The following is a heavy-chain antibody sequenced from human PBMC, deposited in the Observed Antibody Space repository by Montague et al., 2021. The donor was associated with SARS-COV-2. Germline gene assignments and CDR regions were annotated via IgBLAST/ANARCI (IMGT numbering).Heavy chain of an antibody. D-gene: IGHD5-12*01. Sequence: PALVKPTQTLTLTCTFSGFSLSTSGVGVGWIRQPPGKALEWLALIYWDDDKRYSPSLKSRLTITKDTSKSQVVLTMTNMDPVDTATYYCAHRRTLVAYFDYWGQGTLVTVSS. V-gene: IGHV2-5*02. CDR2: IYWDDDK. CDR3: AHRRTLVAYFDY. CDR1: GFSLSTSGVG. J-gene: IGHJ4*02.